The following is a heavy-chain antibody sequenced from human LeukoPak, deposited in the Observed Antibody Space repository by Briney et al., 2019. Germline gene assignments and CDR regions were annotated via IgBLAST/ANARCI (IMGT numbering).Heavy chain of an antibody. CDR2: MYFSGRT. Sequence: SSETLSLTCTVSGDSISSSDSYWGWIRQPPGKGLEWIASMYFSGRTYYNPSLKSRVTISLDTSKNQFSLKLSSVTAADTALYYCARGREDYSKGFDPWGQGTLVTVSS. CDR1: GDSISSSDSY. CDR3: ARGREDYSKGFDP. D-gene: IGHD2-15*01. V-gene: IGHV4-39*01. J-gene: IGHJ5*02.